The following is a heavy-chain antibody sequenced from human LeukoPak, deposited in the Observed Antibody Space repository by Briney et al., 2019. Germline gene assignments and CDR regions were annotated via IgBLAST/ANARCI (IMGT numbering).Heavy chain of an antibody. Sequence: ASVKVSCKASGYTFTSYDINWVRQATGQGLEWMGWMNPNSGNTGYAQKFQGRVTMTRNTSISTAYMELSSLRSEDTAVYYCARGRKDWRNLKSDAFDIWGQGTMVTVSS. CDR3: ARGRKDWRNLKSDAFDI. CDR1: GYTFTSYD. V-gene: IGHV1-8*01. CDR2: MNPNSGNT. J-gene: IGHJ3*02. D-gene: IGHD3/OR15-3a*01.